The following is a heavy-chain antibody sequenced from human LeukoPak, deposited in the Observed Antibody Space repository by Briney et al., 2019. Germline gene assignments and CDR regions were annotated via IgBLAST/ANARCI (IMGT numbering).Heavy chain of an antibody. CDR2: IYYSGST. CDR1: GGSISSSSYY. J-gene: IGHJ4*02. D-gene: IGHD5-18*01. V-gene: IGHV4-39*07. Sequence: SETLSLTCTVSGGSISSSSYYWGWIRQPPGKGLEWIGSIYYSGSTYYNPSLKSRVTISVDTSKNQFSLKLSSVTAADTAVYYCAREGYSYGFDYWGQGTLVTVSS. CDR3: AREGYSYGFDY.